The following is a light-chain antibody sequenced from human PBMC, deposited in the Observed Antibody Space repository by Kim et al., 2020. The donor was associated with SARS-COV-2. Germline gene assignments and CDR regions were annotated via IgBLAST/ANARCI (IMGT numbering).Light chain of an antibody. CDR3: QQYNAYYPT. J-gene: IGKJ1*01. CDR2: KAS. Sequence: IQMTQSPAALSASVGDRVTITCRASQSIDNSLAWYQQKPGKAPKLLISKASNLESGVPTRFSGSGSGTDFSLIISSLQADDFATYYSQQYNAYYPTFGLGTKVDIK. CDR1: QSIDNS. V-gene: IGKV1-5*03.